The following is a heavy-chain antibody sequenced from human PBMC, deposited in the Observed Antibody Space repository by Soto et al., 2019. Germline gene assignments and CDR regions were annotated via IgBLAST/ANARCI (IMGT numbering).Heavy chain of an antibody. CDR3: ARQGRYYDFWSGYYNLGSYYYYMDV. V-gene: IGHV4-39*01. Sequence: SETLSLTCTVSGGSISSSSYYWGWIRQPPGKGLEWIGSIYYSGSTYYNPSLKSRVTISVDTSKNQFSLKLSSVTAADTAVYYCARQGRYYDFWSGYYNLGSYYYYMDVWGKGTTVTVSS. J-gene: IGHJ6*03. CDR1: GGSISSSSYY. CDR2: IYYSGST. D-gene: IGHD3-3*01.